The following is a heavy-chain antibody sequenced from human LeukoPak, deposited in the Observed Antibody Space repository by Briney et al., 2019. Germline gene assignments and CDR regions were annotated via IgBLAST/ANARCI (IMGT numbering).Heavy chain of an antibody. CDR3: AKGKSGSWPLMDY. J-gene: IGHJ4*02. CDR2: ISGSGGST. Sequence: PGGSLRLSCAASGVTFSSEAMSWVRQAPGKGLEWVSAISGSGGSTYYAVSVKGRFTISRDNSKNTLYLQMNSLRAEDTAVYYCAKGKSGSWPLMDYWGQGTVVTVSS. CDR1: GVTFSSEA. D-gene: IGHD6-13*01. V-gene: IGHV3-23*01.